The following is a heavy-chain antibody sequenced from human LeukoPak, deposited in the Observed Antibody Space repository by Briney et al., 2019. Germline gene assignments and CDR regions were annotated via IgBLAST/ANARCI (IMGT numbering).Heavy chain of an antibody. CDR1: GFTFDDYA. CDR2: ISWNSGSI. V-gene: IGHV3-9*01. Sequence: GRSLRLSCAASGFTFDDYAMHWVRQAPGKGLEWVSGISWNSGSIGYADSVKGRFTISRDNAKNSLYLQMNSLRAEDTALYYCAKDISLAESRYGMDVWGQGTTVTVSS. J-gene: IGHJ6*02. CDR3: AKDISLAESRYGMDV. D-gene: IGHD1-14*01.